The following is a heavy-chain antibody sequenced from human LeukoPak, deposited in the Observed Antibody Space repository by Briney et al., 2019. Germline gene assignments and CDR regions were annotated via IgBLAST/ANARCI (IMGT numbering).Heavy chain of an antibody. CDR2: INGDGGST. D-gene: IGHD6-13*01. J-gene: IGHJ4*02. CDR1: GFTFSSYW. CDR3: ARSGSSWYFYY. V-gene: IGHV3-74*01. Sequence: GGSLRLSCAASGFTFSSYWMHWVRQAPGKGLVWVSRINGDGGSTTYADSVKGRFTISRDNSKNTLYLQMNSLRAEDTAVYYCARSGSSWYFYYWGRGTLVTVSS.